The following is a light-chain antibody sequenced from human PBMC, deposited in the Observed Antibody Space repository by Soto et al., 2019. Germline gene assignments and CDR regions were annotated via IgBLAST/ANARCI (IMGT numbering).Light chain of an antibody. J-gene: IGLJ2*01. V-gene: IGLV1-40*01. CDR3: ASFGGTDNFVL. CDR2: GST. Sequence: QSVLTQPPSVSGAPGQTVTMSCTGSSSNFGAGYDVHWYQQLPGTAPKLLIYGSTNRPSGVPARFSGSKSDTSASLAITGLQAEDEADYHCASFGGTDNFVLFGGGTKVTVL. CDR1: SSNFGAGYD.